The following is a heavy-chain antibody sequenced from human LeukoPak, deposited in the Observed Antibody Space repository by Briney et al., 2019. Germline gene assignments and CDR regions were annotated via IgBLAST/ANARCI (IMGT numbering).Heavy chain of an antibody. J-gene: IGHJ5*02. Sequence: RGSLRLSCAASGFTFNGYSMSWVRRAPGKGLEWVSAISGSGGSTYYADSVRGQFSISRDNSKDTLYLQMSSLRAEDTAVYYCAKSKTIFGWFDPWGQGTLVTVSS. V-gene: IGHV3-23*01. CDR2: ISGSGGST. CDR3: AKSKTIFGWFDP. CDR1: GFTFNGYS. D-gene: IGHD3-3*01.